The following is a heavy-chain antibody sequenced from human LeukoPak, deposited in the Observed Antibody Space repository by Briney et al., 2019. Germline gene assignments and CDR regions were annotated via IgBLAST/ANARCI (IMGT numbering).Heavy chain of an antibody. Sequence: GGSLRLSCAASGFTFSSYAMSWVRQAPGKGLEWVSAISGSGGSTYYADSVKGRFTISRDNSKNTLYLQMNSLRAEDTAVYYCAKDPDPTYYYDSSLDYFDYWGQGTLVTVSS. CDR3: AKDPDPTYYYDSSLDYFDY. D-gene: IGHD3-22*01. J-gene: IGHJ4*02. CDR2: ISGSGGST. V-gene: IGHV3-23*01. CDR1: GFTFSSYA.